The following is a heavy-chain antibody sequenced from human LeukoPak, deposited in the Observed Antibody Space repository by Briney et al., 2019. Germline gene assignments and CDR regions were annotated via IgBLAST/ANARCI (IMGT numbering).Heavy chain of an antibody. V-gene: IGHV3-30*04. Sequence: PGGSLRLSCAASGFTFSSYVMHWVRQAPGKGLEWVAIISYDGSNEYYADSVKGRFTISRDNSKNTLYLQMNSLRAADTAVYYCAKAANEWELLAGYFDYWGQGTLVTVSS. CDR3: AKAANEWELLAGYFDY. D-gene: IGHD1-26*01. J-gene: IGHJ4*02. CDR2: ISYDGSNE. CDR1: GFTFSSYV.